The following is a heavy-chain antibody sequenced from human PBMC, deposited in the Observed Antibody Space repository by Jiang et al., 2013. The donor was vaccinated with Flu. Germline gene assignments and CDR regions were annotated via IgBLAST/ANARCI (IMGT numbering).Heavy chain of an antibody. CDR2: IKTKIDGGTA. CDR3: TTNYGDYFWSSFDF. CDR1: GFIFDNAW. Sequence: QLVESGGGFVKPGGSLRLSREASGFIFDNAWMHWVRQAPGKGLEWVGRIKTKIDGGTADYAAPVKGRFTVSRDDSKSTLYLEMNSLKTEDTAVYYCTTNYGDYFWSSFDFWGQGTLVTVSS. J-gene: IGHJ4*02. V-gene: IGHV3-15*07. D-gene: IGHD4-17*01.